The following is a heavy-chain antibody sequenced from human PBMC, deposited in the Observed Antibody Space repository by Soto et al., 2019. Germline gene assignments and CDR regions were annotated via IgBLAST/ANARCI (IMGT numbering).Heavy chain of an antibody. CDR2: VNSDGTVT. J-gene: IGHJ4*02. V-gene: IGHV3-74*01. CDR1: GFTFSSAW. D-gene: IGHD6-6*01. Sequence: EVQLVESGGGLVQPGGSLRLSCAASGFTFSSAWMHWVRQAPGKGLVWVSHVNSDGTVTKYADSVKGRFTVSRDNAKNTVHLQMNSLRAEDTAVYYCARLSARRYDYWGQGTLVTVSS. CDR3: ARLSARRYDY.